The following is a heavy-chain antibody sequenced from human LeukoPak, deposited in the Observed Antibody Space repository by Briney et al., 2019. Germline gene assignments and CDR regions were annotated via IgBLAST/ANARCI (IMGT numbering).Heavy chain of an antibody. Sequence: SETLSLTCTVSGGSISSYYWSWIRQPPGKGLEWIGYIYYSGSTNYNPSLKSRVTISVDTSKNQFSLKLSSVTAADTAVYYCARGSLAAAGIYNYWGQGTLATLSS. D-gene: IGHD6-13*01. J-gene: IGHJ4*02. CDR3: ARGSLAAAGIYNY. CDR1: GGSISSYY. V-gene: IGHV4-59*01. CDR2: IYYSGST.